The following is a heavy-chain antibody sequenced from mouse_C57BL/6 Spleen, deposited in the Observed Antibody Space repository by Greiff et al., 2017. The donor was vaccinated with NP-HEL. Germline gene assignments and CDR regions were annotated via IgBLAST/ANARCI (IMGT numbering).Heavy chain of an antibody. J-gene: IGHJ4*01. D-gene: IGHD6-1*01. CDR1: GFTFSDYG. Sequence: EVKLVESGGGLVKPGGSLKLSCAASGFTFSDYGMHWVRQAPEKGLEWVAYISSGSSTIYYADTVKGRFTISRDNAKNTLFLQMTSLRSEDTAMYYCASRGSNYAMDYWGQGTSVTVSS. CDR2: ISSGSSTI. V-gene: IGHV5-17*01. CDR3: ASRGSNYAMDY.